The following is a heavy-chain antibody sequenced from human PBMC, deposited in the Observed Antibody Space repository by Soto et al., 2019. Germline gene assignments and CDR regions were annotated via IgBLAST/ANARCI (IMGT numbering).Heavy chain of an antibody. CDR3: AREGRGNCSGGSCYGYFDY. Sequence: QVQLVQSGAEVKKPGASVKVSCKASGYTFTSYYMHWVRQAPGQGLEWMGIINPSGGSTSYAQKFQGRVTMTRDTSTSTVYMELSSLRSEDTAVYYCAREGRGNCSGGSCYGYFDYWGQGTLVTVSS. J-gene: IGHJ4*02. V-gene: IGHV1-46*03. D-gene: IGHD2-15*01. CDR2: INPSGGST. CDR1: GYTFTSYY.